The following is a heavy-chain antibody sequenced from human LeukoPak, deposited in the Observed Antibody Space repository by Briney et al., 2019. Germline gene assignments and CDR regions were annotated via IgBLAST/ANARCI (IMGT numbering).Heavy chain of an antibody. D-gene: IGHD6-13*01. CDR1: GYIFTSYW. CDR2: IHPGDSDT. Sequence: GESLKISCKVSGYIFTSYWIGWVRQMPGKGLEWMGIIHPGDSDTRYSPSFQGQVTISADKSISTAYLQWSSLKASDTAMYYCARQPAAAGRIDYWGQGTPVTVSS. CDR3: ARQPAAAGRIDY. J-gene: IGHJ4*02. V-gene: IGHV5-51*01.